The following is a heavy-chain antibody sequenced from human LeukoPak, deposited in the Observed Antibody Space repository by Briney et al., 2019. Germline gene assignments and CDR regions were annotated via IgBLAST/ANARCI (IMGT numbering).Heavy chain of an antibody. D-gene: IGHD3-10*01. Sequence: GGSLRVSCAASGFTVSSNYMSWVRQAPGKGLERVSVIYSGGSTYYADSVKGRFTISRDNSKNTLYLQMNSLRAEDTAAYYCHSYGSGSYLPFDYWGQGTLVTVSS. CDR1: GFTVSSNY. CDR3: HSYGSGSYLPFDY. V-gene: IGHV3-53*01. J-gene: IGHJ4*02. CDR2: IYSGGST.